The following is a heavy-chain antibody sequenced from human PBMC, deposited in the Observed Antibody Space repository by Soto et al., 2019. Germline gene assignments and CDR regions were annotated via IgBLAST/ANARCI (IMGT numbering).Heavy chain of an antibody. J-gene: IGHJ2*01. D-gene: IGHD5-12*01. CDR1: GFTFSSYA. CDR3: ARGYSGYAQKNWYFDL. Sequence: GGSLRLSCAASGFTFSSYAMHWVRQAPGKGLEYVSAISSNGGSTYYANSVKGRFTISRDNSKNTLYLQMGSLRAEDMAVYYCARGYSGYAQKNWYFDLWGRGTLVTVSS. V-gene: IGHV3-64*01. CDR2: ISSNGGST.